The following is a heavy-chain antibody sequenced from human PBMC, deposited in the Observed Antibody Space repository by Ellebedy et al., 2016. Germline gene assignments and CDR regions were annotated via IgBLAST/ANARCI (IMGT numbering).Heavy chain of an antibody. CDR1: GFTFTYYY. CDR3: AKDSLKTLAVAGLVHY. D-gene: IGHD6-19*01. J-gene: IGHJ4*02. CDR2: ISYDGSNK. Sequence: GESLKISXAASGFTFTYYYMSGVRQAPGKGLEWVAVISYDGSNKYYADSVKGRFTISRDNSKNTLYLQMNSLRAEDTAVYYCAKDSLKTLAVAGLVHYWGQGTLVTVSS. V-gene: IGHV3-30*18.